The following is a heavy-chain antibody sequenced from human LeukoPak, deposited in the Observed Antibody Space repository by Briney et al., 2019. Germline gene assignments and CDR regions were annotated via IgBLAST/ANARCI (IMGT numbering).Heavy chain of an antibody. CDR2: IDSSSSSI. Sequence: GGSLRLSCAASGFIFTSHRMNWVRQAPGKGLEWVSLIDSSSSSIHYADSVRGRFTISRDNAKNLLYLQMNSLRAEDTAEYFCARGNGPGSFIIDYWGQGTLVAASS. V-gene: IGHV3-48*01. CDR3: ARGNGPGSFIIDY. D-gene: IGHD3-10*01. CDR1: GFIFTSHR. J-gene: IGHJ4*02.